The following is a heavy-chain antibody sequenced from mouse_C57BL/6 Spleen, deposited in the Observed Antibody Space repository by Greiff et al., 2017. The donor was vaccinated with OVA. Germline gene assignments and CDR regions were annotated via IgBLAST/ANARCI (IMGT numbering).Heavy chain of an antibody. V-gene: IGHV1-26*01. CDR1: GYTFTDYY. D-gene: IGHD2-4*01. J-gene: IGHJ2*01. Sequence: VQLQQSGPELVKPGASVKISCKASGYTFTDYYMNWVKQSHGKSLEWIGDINPNNGGTSYNQKFKGKATLTVDKSSSTAYMELRSLTSEDSAVYYCARSVIYFDYWGQGTTLTVSS. CDR2: INPNNGGT. CDR3: ARSVIYFDY.